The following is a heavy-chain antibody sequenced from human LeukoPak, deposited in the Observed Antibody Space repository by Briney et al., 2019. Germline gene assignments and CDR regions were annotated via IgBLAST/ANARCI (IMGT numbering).Heavy chain of an antibody. V-gene: IGHV3-11*01. Sequence: GGSLRLSCAASGFTFSDYYVMWMRQAPGKGLEWVSFISSSGTAIKYADSVKGRFTISRDNAKNSLDLQMDSLRDEDTAVYYCASEVVGSSPPRDYWGQGTLVTVSS. CDR1: GFTFSDYY. CDR2: ISSSGTAI. D-gene: IGHD1-26*01. J-gene: IGHJ4*02. CDR3: ASEVVGSSPPRDY.